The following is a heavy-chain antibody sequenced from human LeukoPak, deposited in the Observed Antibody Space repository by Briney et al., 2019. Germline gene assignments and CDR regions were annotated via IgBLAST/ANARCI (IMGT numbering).Heavy chain of an antibody. V-gene: IGHV4-34*01. CDR2: INHSGST. D-gene: IGHD2-2*02. J-gene: IGHJ5*02. CDR3: ARGDRVRYCSSTSCYRTYNWFDP. CDR1: GGSFSGYY. Sequence: PSETLSLTCAVYGGSFSGYYWSWIRQPPGKGLEWIGEINHSGSTNYNPSLKSRVTISVDTSKNQSSLKLSSVTAADTAVYYCARGDRVRYCSSTSCYRTYNWFDPWGQGTLVTVSS.